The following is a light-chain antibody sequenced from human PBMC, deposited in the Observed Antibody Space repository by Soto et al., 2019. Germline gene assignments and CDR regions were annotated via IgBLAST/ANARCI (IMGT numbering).Light chain of an antibody. CDR2: RDT. V-gene: IGLV1-40*01. J-gene: IGLJ3*02. CDR3: HSYDNILSGSV. CDR1: SSNIGAGYN. Sequence: QSVLTQPPSVSGAPGQRVTISCTGTSSNIGAGYNVHWYKQLLGTAPKLLIYRDTTRPSGVPDRFSGSKSGTSASLAITGLQAEDEADYYCHSYDNILSGSVFGGGTRLTVL.